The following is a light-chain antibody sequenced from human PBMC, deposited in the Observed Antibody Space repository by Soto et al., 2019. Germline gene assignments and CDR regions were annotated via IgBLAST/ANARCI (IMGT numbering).Light chain of an antibody. Sequence: QSALTQPRSVSGSPGQSVTISCTGTSSNVGGYNYVSWYQQNPGKAPKLMIYDVSKRPSGVPDRFSGSKSGNASSLTISGLQAEDEADYYCCSYAPSYPLVFGGGTKVTVL. J-gene: IGLJ2*01. CDR2: DVS. V-gene: IGLV2-11*01. CDR3: CSYAPSYPLV. CDR1: SSNVGGYNY.